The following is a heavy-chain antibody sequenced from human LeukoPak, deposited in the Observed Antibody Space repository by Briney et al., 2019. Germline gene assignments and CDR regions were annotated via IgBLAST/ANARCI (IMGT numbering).Heavy chain of an antibody. J-gene: IGHJ5*02. CDR1: GGSFSGYY. V-gene: IGHV4-34*01. D-gene: IGHD2-2*01. CDR2: INHSGST. CDR3: ARARGEYCSSTSCYKFDP. Sequence: PSETLSLTCAVYGGSFSGYYWSWIRQPPGKGLEWMGEINHSGSTNYNPSLKSRVTISVDTSKNQFSLKLSSVTAADTAVYYCARARGEYCSSTSCYKFDPWGQGTLVTVSS.